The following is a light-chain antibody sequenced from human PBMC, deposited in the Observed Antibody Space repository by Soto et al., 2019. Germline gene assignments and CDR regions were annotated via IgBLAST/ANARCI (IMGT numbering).Light chain of an antibody. J-gene: IGLJ3*02. CDR3: AAWDISLSGFWV. CDR1: RSNIASNY. Sequence: QSVLTQPPSASGTPGQRVTISCSGSRSNIASNYVYWYQQLPGTAPKLLIYRNNQRPSGVPDRFSGSKSGTSASLAISGLRSEDEADYYCAAWDISLSGFWVFGGGTKLTVL. CDR2: RNN. V-gene: IGLV1-47*01.